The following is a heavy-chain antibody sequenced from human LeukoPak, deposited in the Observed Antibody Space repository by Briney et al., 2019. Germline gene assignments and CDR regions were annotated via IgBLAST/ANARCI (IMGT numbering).Heavy chain of an antibody. J-gene: IGHJ4*02. CDR2: ISSSGSTI. CDR3: ARDGPYYYDSSGLSYFDY. D-gene: IGHD3-22*01. Sequence: GGSLRLSCAASGFTFSDYYMSWIRQAPGKGLEWVSYISSSGSTIYYADSVKGRFTISRDNAKNSLYLQMNSPRAEDTAVYYCARDGPYYYDSSGLSYFDYWGQGTLVTVSS. CDR1: GFTFSDYY. V-gene: IGHV3-11*01.